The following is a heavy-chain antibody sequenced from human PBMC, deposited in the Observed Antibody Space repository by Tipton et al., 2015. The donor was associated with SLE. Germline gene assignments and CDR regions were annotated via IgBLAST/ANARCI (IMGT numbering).Heavy chain of an antibody. J-gene: IGHJ3*02. CDR1: GFIFRTFA. Sequence: SLRLSCAASGFIFRTFALSWVRQAPGKGLEWVSGINTGGEITFYADSVKGRFTISRDNSKNTLYLQMNSLRAEDTAVYYCARDRPEAFDIWGQGTMVTVSS. CDR3: ARDRPEAFDI. V-gene: IGHV3-23*01. CDR2: INTGGEIT.